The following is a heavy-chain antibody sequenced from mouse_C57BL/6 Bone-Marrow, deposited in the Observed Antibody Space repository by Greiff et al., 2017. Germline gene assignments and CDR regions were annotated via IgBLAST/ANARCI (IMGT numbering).Heavy chain of an antibody. J-gene: IGHJ1*03. CDR3: TTSPLDYCDV. V-gene: IGHV14-4*01. Sequence: VQLQQSGAELVRPGASVKLSCTASGFNIKDDYMHWVKQRPEQGLEWIGWIDPENGDTEYASKFQGKATITADTSSNTAYLQLSSLTSEDTAVYYCTTSPLDYCDVWGTGTTVTVSS. CDR2: IDPENGDT. CDR1: GFNIKDDY.